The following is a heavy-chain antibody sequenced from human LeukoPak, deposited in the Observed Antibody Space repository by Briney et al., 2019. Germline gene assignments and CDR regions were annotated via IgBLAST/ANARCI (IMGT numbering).Heavy chain of an antibody. CDR3: PRTLFGGVRGTYLAY. Sequence: GGSLRLSCAASGFTFSSYAMHWVRQAPGKGLEHVSAISSDGDSTYYASSVKGRFTISRDNSKNTLYLQMGSVRAEDMAVYYCPRTLFGGVRGTYLAYWGQGTLATVSS. J-gene: IGHJ4*02. D-gene: IGHD3-16*01. CDR1: GFTFSSYA. CDR2: ISSDGDST. V-gene: IGHV3-64*01.